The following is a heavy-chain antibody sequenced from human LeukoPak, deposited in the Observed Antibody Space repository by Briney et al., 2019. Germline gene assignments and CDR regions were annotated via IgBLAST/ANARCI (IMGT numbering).Heavy chain of an antibody. D-gene: IGHD6-13*01. CDR1: GFTFSNYA. J-gene: IGHJ3*02. CDR2: ISASGLST. V-gene: IGHV3-23*01. Sequence: GGSLTLSCVASGFTFSNYAMSWVRQAPGKGLEYVSPISASGLSTYYTDSVRGRFTISRDNSKNTLYLQMNSLRAEDTAVYYCAKDPPSSSWYAAFDIWGQGTMVTVSS. CDR3: AKDPPSSSWYAAFDI.